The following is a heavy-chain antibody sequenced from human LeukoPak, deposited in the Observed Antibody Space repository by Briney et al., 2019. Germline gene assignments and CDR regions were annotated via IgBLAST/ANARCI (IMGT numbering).Heavy chain of an antibody. J-gene: IGHJ6*03. CDR2: IYYSGST. CDR3: ARVGHDYSTYYYYYYMDV. V-gene: IGHV4-59*01. CDR1: GGSISSYY. D-gene: IGHD4-11*01. Sequence: KPSETLSLTCTVSGGSISSYYWSWIRQPPGKGLKWIGYIYYSGSTNYNPSLKSRVTISVDTSKNQFSLKLSSVTAADTAVYYCARVGHDYSTYYYYYYMDVWGKGTTVTVSS.